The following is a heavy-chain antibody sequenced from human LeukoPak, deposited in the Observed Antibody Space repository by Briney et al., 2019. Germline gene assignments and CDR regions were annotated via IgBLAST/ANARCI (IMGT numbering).Heavy chain of an antibody. J-gene: IGHJ4*02. CDR1: GGSISSYY. V-gene: IGHV4-59*08. CDR2: IYYSGST. CDR3: ARHGVDYFGSGSFPTPFDY. Sequence: SETLSLTCTVSGGSISSYYWSWIRQPPGQGLEWIGYIYYSGSTNYNPSLKSRVTISVDTSKNQFSLKLSSVTAADTAVYYCARHGVDYFGSGSFPTPFDYWGQGTLVTVSS. D-gene: IGHD3-10*01.